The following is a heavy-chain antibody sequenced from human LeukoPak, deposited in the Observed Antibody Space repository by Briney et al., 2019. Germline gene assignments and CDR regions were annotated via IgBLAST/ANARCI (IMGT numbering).Heavy chain of an antibody. D-gene: IGHD1-14*01. CDR2: ISGSGRST. CDR1: GFTFSTYG. V-gene: IGHV3-23*01. J-gene: IGHJ3*02. Sequence: GGSLRLSCAASGFTFSTYGMHWVRQAPGKGLEWVSSISGSGRSTYYADSVKGRFTISRDNSKNTLYLQMNSLRAEDTAVYYCAKPARTNAFDIWGQGTMVTVSS. CDR3: AKPARTNAFDI.